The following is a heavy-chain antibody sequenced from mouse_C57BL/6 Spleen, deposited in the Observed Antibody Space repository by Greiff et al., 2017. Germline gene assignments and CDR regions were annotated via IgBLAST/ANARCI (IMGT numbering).Heavy chain of an antibody. CDR3: TRVAPPPY. J-gene: IGHJ2*01. CDR2: IDPETGGT. CDR1: GYTFTDYE. Sequence: QVQLKESGAELVRPGASVTLSCKASGYTFTDYEMHWVKQTPVHGLEWIGAIDPETGGTAYNQKFKGKAILTADKSSSTAYMELRSLTSEDSAVYYCTRVAPPPYWGQGTTLTVSS. V-gene: IGHV1-15*01.